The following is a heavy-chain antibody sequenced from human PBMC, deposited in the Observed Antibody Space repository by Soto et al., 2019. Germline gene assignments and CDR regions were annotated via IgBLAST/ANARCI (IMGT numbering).Heavy chain of an antibody. Sequence: QVQLVQSGAEVKEPGSSVNVSCKTSGGTFGNTAVTWVRQVPGQGLEWIGGIVPLFGTANYAQKLRGRVMITAEESTSTAYMDLSSVRSDDTAIYYFASDGDPGYSFWSGPLGGGRFDPWGKGTLVTVAS. CDR1: GGTFGNTA. D-gene: IGHD3-3*01. J-gene: IGHJ5*02. CDR3: ASDGDPGYSFWSGPLGGGRFDP. V-gene: IGHV1-69*12. CDR2: IVPLFGTA.